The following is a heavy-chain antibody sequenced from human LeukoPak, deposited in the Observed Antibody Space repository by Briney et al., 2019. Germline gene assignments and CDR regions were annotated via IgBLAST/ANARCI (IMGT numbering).Heavy chain of an antibody. CDR2: INAGNGNT. CDR3: ARGSIAAPIFDY. CDR1: GYTFTSYA. V-gene: IGHV1-3*01. D-gene: IGHD6-6*01. Sequence: ASVKVSCKASGYTFTSYAMHWVRQAPGQRLEWMGWINAGNGNTKYSQKFQGRVTITRDTSASTAYMELSSLRSEDTAVYYCARGSIAAPIFDYWGQGTLVTVSS. J-gene: IGHJ4*02.